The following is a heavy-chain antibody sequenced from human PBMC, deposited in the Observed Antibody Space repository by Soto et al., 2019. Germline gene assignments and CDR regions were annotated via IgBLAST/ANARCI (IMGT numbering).Heavy chain of an antibody. CDR3: TRPFSSGSYNWFDP. Sequence: GGSLRLSCAASGFTFSGSAMHWVRQASGKGLEWVGRIRSKANSYATAYAASVKGRFTISRDDSKNTAYLQMNSLKTEDTAVYYCTRPFSSGSYNWFDPWGQRTLVTVSS. D-gene: IGHD1-26*01. CDR2: IRSKANSYAT. V-gene: IGHV3-73*01. J-gene: IGHJ5*02. CDR1: GFTFSGSA.